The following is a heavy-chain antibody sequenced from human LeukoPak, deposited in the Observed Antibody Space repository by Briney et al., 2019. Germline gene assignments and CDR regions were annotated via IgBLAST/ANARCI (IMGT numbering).Heavy chain of an antibody. CDR2: ISDSGANT. J-gene: IGHJ2*01. V-gene: IGHV3-23*01. Sequence: TGGSLRLSCAASGFTFSSYAMHWVRQAPGKGLEWVSTISDSGANTYYADSVRGRFTISRDNSKNTLYLQKNSLRADDTAIYYCAKSMTLQWRGFFDLWGRGTHVTVSS. CDR1: GFTFSSYA. D-gene: IGHD6-19*01. CDR3: AKSMTLQWRGFFDL.